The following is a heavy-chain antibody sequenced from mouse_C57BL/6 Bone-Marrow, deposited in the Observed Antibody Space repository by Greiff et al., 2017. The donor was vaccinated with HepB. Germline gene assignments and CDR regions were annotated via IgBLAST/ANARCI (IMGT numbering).Heavy chain of an antibody. J-gene: IGHJ2*01. D-gene: IGHD2-4*01. V-gene: IGHV5-16*01. CDR3: AFYDYEGLDY. Sequence: EVKLMESEGGLVQPGSSMKLSCTASGFTFSDYYMAWVRQVPEQGLEWVANINYDGSSTYYLDSLKSRFIISGDNAKNILYLQMSSLKSEDTATYYCAFYDYEGLDYWGQGTTLTVSS. CDR1: GFTFSDYY. CDR2: INYDGSST.